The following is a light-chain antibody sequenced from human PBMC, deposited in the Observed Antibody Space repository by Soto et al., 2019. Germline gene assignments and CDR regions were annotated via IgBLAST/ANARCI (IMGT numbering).Light chain of an antibody. V-gene: IGKV3-15*01. CDR3: QQYNNWWT. Sequence: EIVMTQSPATLSVSPGERATLSCRASQSVSSNLARYQQKPGQAPMLLIYCAFTRATGIPARFSGSGSGTEFTLTISSLQSEDFAVYYCQQYNNWWTFGQGTKVEIK. J-gene: IGKJ1*01. CDR1: QSVSSN. CDR2: CAF.